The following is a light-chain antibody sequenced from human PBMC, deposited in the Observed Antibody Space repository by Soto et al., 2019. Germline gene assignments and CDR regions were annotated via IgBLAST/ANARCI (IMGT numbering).Light chain of an antibody. CDR2: KAS. CDR1: QSISSW. J-gene: IGKJ1*01. CDR3: QQYNSYWT. Sequence: IQMTQSPSTLSASVGDRVTITCRASQSISSWLAWYQQKPGKAPKIRIYKASSLESGVPSRFSGSGSGTEFTLTISSMQPDDFATYYCQQYNSYWTFGQGTKVDIK. V-gene: IGKV1-5*03.